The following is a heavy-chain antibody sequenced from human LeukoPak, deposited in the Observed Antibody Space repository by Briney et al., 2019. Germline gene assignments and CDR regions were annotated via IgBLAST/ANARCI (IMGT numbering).Heavy chain of an antibody. J-gene: IGHJ4*02. CDR2: IIPIFGTA. CDR3: ASTDDYVWGSYRRTPISFDY. Sequence: SVKVSCKASGGTFSSYAISWVRQAPGQGLEWMGGIIPIFGTANYAQKFQGRVTITTDESTSTAYMELSSLRSEDTAVYYCASTDDYVWGSYRRTPISFDYWGQGTLVTVSS. D-gene: IGHD3-16*02. V-gene: IGHV1-69*05. CDR1: GGTFSSYA.